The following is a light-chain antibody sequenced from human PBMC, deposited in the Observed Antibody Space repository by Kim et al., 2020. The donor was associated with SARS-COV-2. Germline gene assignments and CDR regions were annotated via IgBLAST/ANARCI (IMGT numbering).Light chain of an antibody. CDR1: QSVLYSSNNKNY. J-gene: IGKJ2*01. Sequence: ATIHCKSSQSVLYSSNNKNYLAWYQQKPGQPPKMLIYWASTRESGVPDRFSGSGSGTDFTLTISSLQAEDVAVYYCQQYYSTPYTFGQGTKLEI. CDR2: WAS. V-gene: IGKV4-1*01. CDR3: QQYYSTPYT.